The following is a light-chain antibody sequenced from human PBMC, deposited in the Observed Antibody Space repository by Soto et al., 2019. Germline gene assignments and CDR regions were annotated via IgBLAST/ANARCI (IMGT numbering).Light chain of an antibody. CDR3: QQYGSSLWT. J-gene: IGKJ1*01. Sequence: EIVLTQSPDTLCLSPGERATLSCRASQSVSSSYLAWYQQKPGQAPRLVIYYISTRATGIPDRLSGSGYGTDFTLTISRMETEDFAVYYCQQYGSSLWTFGHGTKVDIK. CDR2: YIS. CDR1: QSVSSSY. V-gene: IGKV3-20*01.